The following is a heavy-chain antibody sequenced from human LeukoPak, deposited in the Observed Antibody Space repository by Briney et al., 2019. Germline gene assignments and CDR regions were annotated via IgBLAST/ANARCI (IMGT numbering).Heavy chain of an antibody. Sequence: GGSLRLSCAASGFIFSSYAMQWVRQAPGKELECISAITGNGGGTFYADSVKGRFTISRDNSKNTLFLQMDSLKAEDMAVYYCVRGGQSTNCFDYWGQGILVTVSS. CDR1: GFIFSSYA. D-gene: IGHD1-1*01. CDR2: ITGNGGGT. V-gene: IGHV3-64*02. J-gene: IGHJ4*02. CDR3: VRGGQSTNCFDY.